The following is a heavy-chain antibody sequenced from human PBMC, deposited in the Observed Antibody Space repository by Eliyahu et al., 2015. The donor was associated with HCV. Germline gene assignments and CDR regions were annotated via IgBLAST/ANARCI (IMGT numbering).Heavy chain of an antibody. Sequence: EVQLVESGGGLVKPGGSLRLSCAASGFXFSSYSMNWVRQAPGKGLEWVSSISSSSSYIYYADSVKGRFTISRDNAKNSLYLQMNSLRAEDTAVYYCARDHSSSWVEGGWFDPWGQGTLVTVSS. CDR2: ISSSSSYI. CDR1: GFXFSSYS. V-gene: IGHV3-21*01. D-gene: IGHD6-13*01. J-gene: IGHJ5*02. CDR3: ARDHSSSWVEGGWFDP.